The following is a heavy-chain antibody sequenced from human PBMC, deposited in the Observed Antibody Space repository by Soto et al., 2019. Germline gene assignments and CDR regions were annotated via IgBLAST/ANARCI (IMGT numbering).Heavy chain of an antibody. J-gene: IGHJ6*02. D-gene: IGHD6-13*01. CDR2: IYSDGST. V-gene: IGHV3-53*01. CDR3: VTNGALRVGSSSWHINYYAMDV. CDR1: GFIGSNTY. Sequence: GGSLRLSCAASGFIGSNTYMSWVRQAPGKGLEWVSVIYSDGSTYYADSVKGRFTISRDRSKNTLYLQLNSLRAEDTALYYCVTNGALRVGSSSWHINYYAMDVWGQGTPVTVSS.